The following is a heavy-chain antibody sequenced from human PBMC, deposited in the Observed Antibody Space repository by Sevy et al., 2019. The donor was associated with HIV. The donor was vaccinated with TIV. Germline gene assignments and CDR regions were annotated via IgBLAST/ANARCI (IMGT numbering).Heavy chain of an antibody. CDR3: ARRADGYNGLGYYFDY. V-gene: IGHV1-18*01. CDR1: GYTFTSYG. J-gene: IGHJ4*02. D-gene: IGHD5-12*01. CDR2: ISAYNGNT. Sequence: ASVKVSCKASGYTFTSYGISWVRQAPGQGLEWMGWISAYNGNTNYAQKLQGTVTMTTDTSTSTAYMELRSLRSDDTAVYYCARRADGYNGLGYYFDYWGQGTLVTVSS.